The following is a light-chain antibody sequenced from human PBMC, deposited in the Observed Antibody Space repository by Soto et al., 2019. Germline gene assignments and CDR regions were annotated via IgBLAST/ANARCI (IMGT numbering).Light chain of an antibody. CDR2: GAS. J-gene: IGKJ1*01. CDR3: QQYGTSPWT. V-gene: IGKV3-20*01. Sequence: EIVLTQSPATLSLSPGERATLSCRASRSVSSSYLAWYQQKPGQAPRLLIYGASSRATGIPDRFSGSGSGTDFTLTISRLEPEDFAVYFCQQYGTSPWTFGQGTKVDIK. CDR1: RSVSSSY.